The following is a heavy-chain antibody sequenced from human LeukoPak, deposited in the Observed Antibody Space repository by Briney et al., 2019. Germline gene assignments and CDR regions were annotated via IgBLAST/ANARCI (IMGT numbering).Heavy chain of an antibody. CDR3: ARDLPGDCSSTSCYASFEY. Sequence: SETLSLTCTVSGYSISSGYYWGWIRQPPGKGQEWIGSIYHSGSTYYNPSLKSRVTISVDTSKNQFSLKLSSVTAADTAVYYCARDLPGDCSSTSCYASFEYWSQGTLVTVSS. V-gene: IGHV4-38-2*02. J-gene: IGHJ4*02. CDR1: GYSISSGYY. CDR2: IYHSGST. D-gene: IGHD2-2*01.